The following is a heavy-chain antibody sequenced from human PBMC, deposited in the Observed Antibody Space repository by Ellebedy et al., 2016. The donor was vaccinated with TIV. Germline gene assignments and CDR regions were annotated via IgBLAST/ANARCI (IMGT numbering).Heavy chain of an antibody. V-gene: IGHV1-69*13. J-gene: IGHJ4*02. CDR2: IIPIFGTA. Sequence: AASVKVSCKASGGTFSSYAISWVRQAPGQGLEWMGGIIPIFGTANYAQKFQGRVTITADESTSTAYMELRSLRSDDTAVYYCARAYGSGSSGYWGQGTLVTVSS. CDR1: GGTFSSYA. D-gene: IGHD3-10*01. CDR3: ARAYGSGSSGY.